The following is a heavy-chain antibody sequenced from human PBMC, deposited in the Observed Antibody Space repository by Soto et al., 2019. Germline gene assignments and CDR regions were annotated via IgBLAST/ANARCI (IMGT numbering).Heavy chain of an antibody. V-gene: IGHV4-31*03. Sequence: QVQLQESGPGLVKPSQTLSLTCTVSGGSISSGGYYWSWIRQHPGKGLEWIGYIYYSGSTYYNPSLKSRVTISVDTSKNPFSLQLSSVTAADTAVYYCARDQRDGGVTYYYYGMDVWGQGTTVTVSS. CDR2: IYYSGST. D-gene: IGHD2-21*02. J-gene: IGHJ6*02. CDR3: ARDQRDGGVTYYYYGMDV. CDR1: GGSISSGGYY.